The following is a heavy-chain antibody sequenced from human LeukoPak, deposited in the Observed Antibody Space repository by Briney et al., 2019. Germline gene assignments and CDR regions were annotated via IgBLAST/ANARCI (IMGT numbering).Heavy chain of an antibody. CDR2: ISSSSSYI. Sequence: GGSLRLSCSASGFTFSRYSMNWVRQAPGKGLEWVSSISSSSSYIYYADSVKGRFTISRDNAKNSLYLQMNSLRAEDTAVYYCARVISSRGGYWGQGTLVTVSS. D-gene: IGHD3-16*01. CDR3: ARVISSRGGY. V-gene: IGHV3-21*01. CDR1: GFTFSRYS. J-gene: IGHJ4*02.